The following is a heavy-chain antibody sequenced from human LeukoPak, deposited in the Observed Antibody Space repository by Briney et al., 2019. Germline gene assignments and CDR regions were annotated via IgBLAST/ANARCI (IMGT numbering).Heavy chain of an antibody. D-gene: IGHD3-10*01. CDR3: TRSGGGITMVRGVIITFDY. V-gene: IGHV3-49*04. Sequence: PGRSLRLFCTASGNTFGDYAMSWVRQAPGKGLEWVGFIRSKAYGGTTEYAASVKGRFTISRDDSKSIAYLQMNGLKTEDTAVYYCTRSGGGITMVRGVIITFDYWGQGTLVTVSS. CDR1: GNTFGDYA. CDR2: IRSKAYGGTT. J-gene: IGHJ4*02.